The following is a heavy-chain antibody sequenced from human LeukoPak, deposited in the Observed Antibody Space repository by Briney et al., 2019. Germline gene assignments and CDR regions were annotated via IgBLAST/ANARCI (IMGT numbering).Heavy chain of an antibody. Sequence: RPGESLKISCKGSGYSFTSYWIGWVRQMPGKGLEWMGIIYPGDSDTRYSPSFQGQVTISADKSISTAYLQWSSLKASDTAMYYCARQQGVGYCSSTSCEFGYWGQGTLVTVSS. CDR1: GYSFTSYW. CDR2: IYPGDSDT. D-gene: IGHD2-2*01. CDR3: ARQQGVGYCSSTSCEFGY. J-gene: IGHJ4*02. V-gene: IGHV5-51*01.